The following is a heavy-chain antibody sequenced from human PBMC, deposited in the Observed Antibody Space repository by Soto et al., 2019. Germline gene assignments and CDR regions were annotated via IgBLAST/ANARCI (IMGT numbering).Heavy chain of an antibody. J-gene: IGHJ3*02. V-gene: IGHV3-43*01. CDR3: AKGYQLTGDSSDAFDI. D-gene: IGHD7-27*01. Sequence: GGSLRLSCAASGFTFDDYTMHWVRHAPGKGLEWVSLISWGGGSTYYADSVKGRFNISRDNSKNSLYLQMNSLRTEDSSLYSCAKGYQLTGDSSDAFDIWGQGTMVTVSS. CDR2: ISWGGGST. CDR1: GFTFDDYT.